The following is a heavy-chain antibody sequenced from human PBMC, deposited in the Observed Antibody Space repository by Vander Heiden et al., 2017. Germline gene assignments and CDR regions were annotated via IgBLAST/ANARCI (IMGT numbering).Heavy chain of an antibody. D-gene: IGHD1-26*01. CDR2: MYSGGTT. Sequence: EVQLVESGGGLIQPGGSLRLSCAASGFTVYNNYMSWVRQAPGKGLEWVSRMYSGGTTYYTDSVKGRFTISRDTLKNTLYLQMNSRRAEDTAVYYCATSPQWGYWGQGTLVTVSS. CDR1: GFTVYNNY. J-gene: IGHJ4*02. V-gene: IGHV3-53*01. CDR3: ATSPQWGY.